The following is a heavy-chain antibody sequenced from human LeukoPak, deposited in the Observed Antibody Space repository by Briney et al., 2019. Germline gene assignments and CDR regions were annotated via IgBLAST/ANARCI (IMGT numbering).Heavy chain of an antibody. Sequence: PGGSLRLSCAASGFMFSSNWMSWVRLAPGKGLEWVANIKEDGTETYYVDSVKGRFTISRDNSKDTLYLQMNSLRAEDTAVYYCARNENSDWGYFDYWGQGTLVTVSS. D-gene: IGHD2-21*02. J-gene: IGHJ4*02. V-gene: IGHV3-7*03. CDR3: ARNENSDWGYFDY. CDR1: GFMFSSNW. CDR2: IKEDGTET.